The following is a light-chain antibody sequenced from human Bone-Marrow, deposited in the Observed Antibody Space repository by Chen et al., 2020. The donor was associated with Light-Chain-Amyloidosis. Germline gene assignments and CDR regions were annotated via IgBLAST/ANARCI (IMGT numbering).Light chain of an antibody. J-gene: IGLJ3*02. CDR2: DDS. V-gene: IGLV3-21*02. Sequence: SYVLTQPSSVSEAPGQTATIACGGNTIGSTSVHWYQQTPGQAPQLVVYDDSDRPSGIPERLSGSNSGNTATLTISRVEAGDEADYYCQVWDRSSDRPVFGGGTRLTVL. CDR3: QVWDRSSDRPV. CDR1: TIGSTS.